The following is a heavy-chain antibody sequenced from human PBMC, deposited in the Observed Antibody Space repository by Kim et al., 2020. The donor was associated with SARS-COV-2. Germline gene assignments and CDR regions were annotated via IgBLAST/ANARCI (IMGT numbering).Heavy chain of an antibody. CDR1: GFTFTSYW. V-gene: IGHV3-7*01. CDR2: INEAGRDK. Sequence: GGSLRLSCAASGFTFTSYWMNWVRQAPGKGLEWVANINEAGRDKYYVDSVKGRFTISRDNAKNSVYLQMNSLRAEDTAVYYCVRGATPSPYWGQGTRVTV. D-gene: IGHD2-2*01. J-gene: IGHJ4*02. CDR3: VRGATPSPY.